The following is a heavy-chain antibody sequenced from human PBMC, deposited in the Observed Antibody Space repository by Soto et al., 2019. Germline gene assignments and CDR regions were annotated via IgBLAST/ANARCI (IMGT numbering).Heavy chain of an antibody. CDR1: GFTFSSYG. V-gene: IGHV3-33*01. Sequence: QVQLVESGGGVVQPGRSLRLSCAASGFTFSSYGMHWVRQAPGKGLEWVAVIWYDGNNKYLADSVKGRFTISRDNSKSTLYLQMNSLRAEDTAVYYCARELNTVTTRDAFDIWGQGTMFTVSS. D-gene: IGHD4-17*01. CDR3: ARELNTVTTRDAFDI. CDR2: IWYDGNNK. J-gene: IGHJ3*02.